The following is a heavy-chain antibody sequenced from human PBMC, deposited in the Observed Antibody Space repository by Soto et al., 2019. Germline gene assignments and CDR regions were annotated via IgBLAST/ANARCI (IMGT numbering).Heavy chain of an antibody. D-gene: IGHD3-10*01. CDR3: ARGYGEEWPTSDF. J-gene: IGHJ4*02. CDR2: IHHDGGT. Sequence: QVQLQQWGAGLLKPSETLSLTCTVYGGSFSRYHWNWIRQAPGKGLEWIGEIHHDGGTNYSPSLEGRVTISVYTSKNEFSLKLSSVTAADTGVYYCARGYGEEWPTSDFWGQGTLVTVSS. CDR1: GGSFSRYH. V-gene: IGHV4-34*01.